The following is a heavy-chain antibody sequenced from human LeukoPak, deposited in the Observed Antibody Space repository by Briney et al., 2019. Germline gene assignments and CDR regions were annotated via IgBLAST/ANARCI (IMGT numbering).Heavy chain of an antibody. CDR3: ARIYCSSTSCYFGGWGYFDY. V-gene: IGHV3-11*01. Sequence: GGTLRLSCAASGFTFSDYYMSWIRQAPGKGLEWVSYISSSGSTIYYADSVKGRFTISRDNAKNSLYLQMNSLRAEDTAVYYCARIYCSSTSCYFGGWGYFDYWGQGTLVTVSS. J-gene: IGHJ4*02. D-gene: IGHD2-2*01. CDR2: ISSSGSTI. CDR1: GFTFSDYY.